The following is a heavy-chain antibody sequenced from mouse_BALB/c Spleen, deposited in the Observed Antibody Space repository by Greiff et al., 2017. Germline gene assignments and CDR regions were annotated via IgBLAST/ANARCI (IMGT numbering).Heavy chain of an antibody. Sequence: QVQLKQSGAELVRPGTSVKISCKASGYTFTNYWLGWVKQRPGHGLEWIGDIYPGGGYTNYNEKFKGKATLTADTSSSTAYMQLSSLTSEDSAVYFCARGGYDGRAYAMDYWGQGTSVTVSS. J-gene: IGHJ4*01. CDR3: ARGGYDGRAYAMDY. D-gene: IGHD2-14*01. CDR2: IYPGGGYT. V-gene: IGHV1-63*02. CDR1: GYTFTNYW.